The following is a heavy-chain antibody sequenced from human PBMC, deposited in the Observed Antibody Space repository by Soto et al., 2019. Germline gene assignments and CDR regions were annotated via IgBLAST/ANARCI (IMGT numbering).Heavy chain of an antibody. J-gene: IGHJ6*02. D-gene: IGHD5-18*01. CDR1: GFTFSISS. CDR2: ISGTSDYI. Sequence: GGSLRLSCAASGFTFSISSMNWVRQAPGKGLEWVSSISGTSDYISYADSVKGRFTISRDNAKNSLYLQMNSLRDEDTAVYYCARFGYSYLYGMDVWGQGTTVTVSS. CDR3: ARFGYSYLYGMDV. V-gene: IGHV3-21*01.